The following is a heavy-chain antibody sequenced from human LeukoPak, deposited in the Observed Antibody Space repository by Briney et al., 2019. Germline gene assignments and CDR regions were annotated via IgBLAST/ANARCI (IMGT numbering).Heavy chain of an antibody. CDR3: AKDNDDSGSYYDY. Sequence: GGSLRLSCAASGFTFSSYGMHWVRQAPGKGLEWVAVISYDGSNKYYADSVKGRFTISRDNSKNTLYLQMNSLRAEDTAVYYCAKDNDDSGSYYDYWGQGTLVTVSS. CDR1: GFTFSSYG. J-gene: IGHJ4*02. V-gene: IGHV3-30*18. CDR2: ISYDGSNK. D-gene: IGHD1-26*01.